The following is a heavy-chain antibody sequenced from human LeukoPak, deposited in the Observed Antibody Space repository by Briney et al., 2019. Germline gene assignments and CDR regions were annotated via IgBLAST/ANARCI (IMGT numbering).Heavy chain of an antibody. V-gene: IGHV1-24*01. Sequence: ASVKVSCKVSGYTLSELSMHWVRQTPGKGLEWMGGFNPEDGDTIYAQNFQGRLTMIEDTSTDTAYMELSSLRSEDTAVYYCATDFGYFDWLLTDSWGQGTLVTVSS. J-gene: IGHJ4*02. CDR2: FNPEDGDT. CDR1: GYTLSELS. D-gene: IGHD3-9*01. CDR3: ATDFGYFDWLLTDS.